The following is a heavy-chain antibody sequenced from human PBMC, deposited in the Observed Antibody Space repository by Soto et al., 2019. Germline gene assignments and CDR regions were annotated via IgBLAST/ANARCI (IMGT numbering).Heavy chain of an antibody. CDR1: GGSISSYY. CDR3: ARVHDGYEPYYYDMDV. D-gene: IGHD5-12*01. Sequence: SETLSLTCTVSGGSISSYYWSWIRQPPGKGLEWIGYIYYSGSTNYNPSLKSRVTISVDTSKNQFSLKLSSVTAADTAVYYCARVHDGYEPYYYDMDVWGKGTTVTVSS. J-gene: IGHJ6*03. CDR2: IYYSGST. V-gene: IGHV4-59*01.